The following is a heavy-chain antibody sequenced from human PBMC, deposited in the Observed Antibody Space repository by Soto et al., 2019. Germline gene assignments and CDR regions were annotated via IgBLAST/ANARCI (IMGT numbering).Heavy chain of an antibody. CDR2: IIPILGIA. V-gene: IGHV1-69*04. CDR3: ARDPDSSSWYSSYYYYYMDV. CDR1: GGTFSSYT. D-gene: IGHD6-13*01. J-gene: IGHJ6*03. Sequence: ASVKVSCKASGGTFSSYTISWVRQAPGQGLEWMGRIIPILGIANYAQKFQGRVTITADKSTSTAYMELSSLRSEDTAVYYCARDPDSSSWYSSYYYYYMDVWGKGTTVTVSS.